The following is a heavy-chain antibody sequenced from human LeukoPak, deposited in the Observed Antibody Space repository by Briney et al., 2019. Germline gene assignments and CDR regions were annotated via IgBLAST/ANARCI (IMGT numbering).Heavy chain of an antibody. CDR3: ARARPKYSSSWYVGAGYNWFDP. CDR1: GFTFSSYS. Sequence: GGSLRLSCAASGFTFSSYSMNWVRQAPGKGLEWVSYISSSSSTIYYADSVKGRFTISRDNAKNSLYLQMNSLRAEDTAVYYCARARPKYSSSWYVGAGYNWFDPWGQGTLVTVSS. D-gene: IGHD6-13*01. CDR2: ISSSSSTI. V-gene: IGHV3-48*01. J-gene: IGHJ5*02.